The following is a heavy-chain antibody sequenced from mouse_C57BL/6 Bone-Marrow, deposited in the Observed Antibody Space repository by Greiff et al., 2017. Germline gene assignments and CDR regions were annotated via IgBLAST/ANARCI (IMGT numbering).Heavy chain of an antibody. CDR2: ISDGGSYT. CDR1: GFTFSSYA. V-gene: IGHV5-4*01. D-gene: IGHD3-3*01. CDR3: ARDKGGENCFAY. Sequence: EVQRVESGGGLVKPGGSLKLSCAASGFTFSSYAMSWVRQTPEKRLEWVGTISDGGSYTYYPDNVKGRFTISRDNAKNNLYLQMSHLKSEDTAMYYCARDKGGENCFAYWGHGAMVTVAA. J-gene: IGHJ3*01.